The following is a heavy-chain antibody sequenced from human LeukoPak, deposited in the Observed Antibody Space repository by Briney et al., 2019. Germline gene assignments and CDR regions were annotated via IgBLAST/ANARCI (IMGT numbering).Heavy chain of an antibody. D-gene: IGHD4-17*01. J-gene: IGHJ4*02. CDR1: GVTFGDYV. CDR3: SRVGTATTLAIDY. V-gene: IGHV3-49*03. CDR2: IRSKAYGGTT. Sequence: GGSLRLSCTGSGVTFGDYVMSWFRQAPGEGLWRVGFIRSKAYGGTTEYAASVKGRFTISRDESKSIAYLQMNSLKTEDTAMYYCSRVGTATTLAIDYWGQGALVTVSS.